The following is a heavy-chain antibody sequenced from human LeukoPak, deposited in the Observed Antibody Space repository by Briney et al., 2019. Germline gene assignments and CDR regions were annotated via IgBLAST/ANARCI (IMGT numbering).Heavy chain of an antibody. CDR1: GFSFSSYA. D-gene: IGHD6-13*01. CDR2: ISGSGGTT. V-gene: IGHV3-23*01. Sequence: GGSLRLSCAASGFSFSSYAMSWVRQAPGKGLEWVSAISGSGGTTNYADSVKGRFTISRDNSKNTLYLQMDSLRAEDTAVYYCAKVGSSMSFYYYFGMDVWGQGTTVTVSS. CDR3: AKVGSSMSFYYYFGMDV. J-gene: IGHJ6*02.